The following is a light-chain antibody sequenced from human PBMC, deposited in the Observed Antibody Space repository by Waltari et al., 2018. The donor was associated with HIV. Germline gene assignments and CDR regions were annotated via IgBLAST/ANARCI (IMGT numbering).Light chain of an antibody. CDR1: QTINTN. V-gene: IGKV3-15*01. CDR2: GAS. CDR3: QQYSNWPRT. Sequence: CRASQTINTNLAWYQQKPGQAPRLLIYGASTRDTGIPARFSGGGSGTEFTLTISSLQSEDFAIYYCQQYSNWPRTFGQGTQVEIK. J-gene: IGKJ1*01.